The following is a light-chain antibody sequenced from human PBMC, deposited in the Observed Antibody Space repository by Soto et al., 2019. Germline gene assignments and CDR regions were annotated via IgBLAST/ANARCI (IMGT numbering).Light chain of an antibody. CDR3: FSSTTTSTNV. CDR1: SSDIGAYDY. Sequence: QSAMTQPASLSGSPGHAVTISCTGTSSDIGAYDYVSWFQQHPGKAPKLMISEVNNRPSGVSNRFSGSKSGNTAYLTISGLQVEEEAEYFCFSSTTTSTNVFGTGTKVTVL. V-gene: IGLV2-14*01. J-gene: IGLJ1*01. CDR2: EVN.